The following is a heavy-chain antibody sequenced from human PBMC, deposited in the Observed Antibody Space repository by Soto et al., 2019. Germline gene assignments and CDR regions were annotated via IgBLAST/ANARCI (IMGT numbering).Heavy chain of an antibody. V-gene: IGHV3-23*01. D-gene: IGHD4-4*01. J-gene: IGHJ4*02. CDR1: GFTFSSYA. CDR3: AKDLNLAGLSYSNYSPKTFDY. Sequence: PGGSLRLSCAASGFTFSSYAMSWVRQAPGKGLEWVSAISGSGGSTYYADSVKGRFTISRDNSKNTLYLQMNSLRAEDTAVYYCAKDLNLAGLSYSNYSPKTFDYWGQGTLVTVSS. CDR2: ISGSGGST.